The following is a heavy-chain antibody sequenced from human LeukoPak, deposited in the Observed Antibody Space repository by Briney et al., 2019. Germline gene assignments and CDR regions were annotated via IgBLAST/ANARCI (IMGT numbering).Heavy chain of an antibody. V-gene: IGHV3-74*01. CDR2: ISTDGSST. CDR1: GFTFSSYW. D-gene: IGHD6-6*01. Sequence: GGSLRLSRAASGFTFSSYWMHWVRQAPGKGLVWVSRISTDGSSTNSADSVKGRLTISRDNAKNTLYLQMNSLRAEDTAVYYCVREYSSSSGRAFDIWGQGTVVTVSP. J-gene: IGHJ3*02. CDR3: VREYSSSSGRAFDI.